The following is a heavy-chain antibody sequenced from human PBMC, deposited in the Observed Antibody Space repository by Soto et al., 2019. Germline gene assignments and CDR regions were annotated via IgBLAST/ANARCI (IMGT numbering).Heavy chain of an antibody. CDR1: GFTFSSYA. J-gene: IGHJ6*02. CDR3: ASDHGLPGSCSWYGDYYYGMDV. V-gene: IGHV3-30-3*01. D-gene: IGHD6-13*01. Sequence: QVQLVESGGGVVQPGRSLRLSCAASGFTFSSYAMHWVRQAPGKGLEWVAVISYDGSNKYYADSVKGRFTISRDNSKNTLYLQINSLRAVDTAVYYCASDHGLPGSCSWYGDYYYGMDVWGQGTTVTVSS. CDR2: ISYDGSNK.